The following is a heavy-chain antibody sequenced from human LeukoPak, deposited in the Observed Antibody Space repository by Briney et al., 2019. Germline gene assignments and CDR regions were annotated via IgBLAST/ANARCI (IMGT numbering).Heavy chain of an antibody. CDR3: ARDEGAYYYDSSGSLAFDI. CDR1: GFTFSNYA. V-gene: IGHV3-33*08. CDR2: IWYDGSNK. J-gene: IGHJ3*02. Sequence: GGSLRLSCAASGFTFSNYAMTWVRQAPGKGLEWVAVIWYDGSNKYYADSVKGRFTISRDNSKNTLYLQMNSLRAEDTAVYYCARDEGAYYYDSSGSLAFDIWGQGTMVTVSS. D-gene: IGHD3-22*01.